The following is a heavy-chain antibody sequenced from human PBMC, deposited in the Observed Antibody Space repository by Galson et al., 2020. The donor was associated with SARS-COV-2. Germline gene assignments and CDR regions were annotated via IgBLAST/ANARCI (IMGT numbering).Heavy chain of an antibody. J-gene: IGHJ5*02. CDR1: GFTISSYW. CDR2: INSDGSST. D-gene: IGHD6-13*01. V-gene: IGHV3-74*01. CDR3: ARDHSYSSSWYSTFDP. Sequence: GESLKITCAASGFTISSYWMHWVSKAPGKGLVWVSRINSDGSSTSYADSVKGRFTISRDNAKNTLYLQMNSLRAEDTAVYYCARDHSYSSSWYSTFDPWGQGTLVTVSS.